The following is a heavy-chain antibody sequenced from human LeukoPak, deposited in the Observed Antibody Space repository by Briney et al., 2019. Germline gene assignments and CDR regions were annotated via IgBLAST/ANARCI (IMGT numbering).Heavy chain of an antibody. V-gene: IGHV3-30*02. Sequence: GGSLRLSCAASGFTFSSYAMHWVRQAPGKGLEWVTFIQYDGTNKYYADSVKGRFTISRDNSKNTLYLQMNSLRAEDTAVYYCAKRSAESSGYFNYWGQGILVTVSS. CDR2: IQYDGTNK. CDR1: GFTFSSYA. J-gene: IGHJ4*02. CDR3: AKRSAESSGYFNY. D-gene: IGHD6-19*01.